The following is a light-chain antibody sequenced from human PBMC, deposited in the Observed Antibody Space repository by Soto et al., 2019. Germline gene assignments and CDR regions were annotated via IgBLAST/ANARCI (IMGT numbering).Light chain of an antibody. V-gene: IGLV2-14*01. CDR2: EVT. J-gene: IGLJ2*01. CDR3: SSYSSISTLV. Sequence: QAVLTQPVSVSGSPGQSITIYCTGTSSDVGGYNYVSWYQQHPGKAPKLMIYEVTKRPSGVSNRFSGSKSGNTASLTISGLQAEAESDYYFSSYSSISTLVFGGGTQLTVL. CDR1: SSDVGGYNY.